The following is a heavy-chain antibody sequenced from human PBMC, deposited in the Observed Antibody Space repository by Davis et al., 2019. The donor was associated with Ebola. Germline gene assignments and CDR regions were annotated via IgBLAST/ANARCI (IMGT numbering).Heavy chain of an antibody. V-gene: IGHV3-30*18. CDR1: GFTFSSYG. CDR2: ISYDGSNK. D-gene: IGHD1-26*01. CDR3: AKIGGSYPTFDY. Sequence: GESLKISCAASGFTFSSYGMHWVRQAPGKGLEWVAVISYDGSNKYYADSVKGRFTISRDNSKNTLYLQMNSLRAEDTAVYYCAKIGGSYPTFDYWGQGTLVTVSS. J-gene: IGHJ4*02.